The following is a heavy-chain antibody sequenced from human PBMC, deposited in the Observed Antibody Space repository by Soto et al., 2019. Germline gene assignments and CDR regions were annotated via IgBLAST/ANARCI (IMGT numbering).Heavy chain of an antibody. CDR1: GYTFTSYG. D-gene: IGHD3-9*01. CDR3: ARDKIERYFDWGIDC. J-gene: IGHJ4*02. V-gene: IGHV1-18*01. Sequence: ASVKVSCKASGYTFTSYGISWVRQAPGQGLEWMGWISAYNGNTNYAQKLQGRVTMTTDASTSTAYMELGSLRSDDTAVYYCARDKIERYFDWGIDCWGQGTLVTVSS. CDR2: ISAYNGNT.